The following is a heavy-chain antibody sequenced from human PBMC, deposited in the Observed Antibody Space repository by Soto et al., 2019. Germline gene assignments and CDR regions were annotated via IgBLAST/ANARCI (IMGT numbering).Heavy chain of an antibody. CDR1: GYSFTSYW. V-gene: IGHV5-10-1*01. Sequence: PGESLKISCKGSGYSFTSYWISWVRQMPGKGLEWMGRIDPSDSYTNYSPSFQGHVTISADKSISTAYLQWSSLKASDTAMYYCAISSSGSANWFDLWGQGTLVTVSS. CDR3: AISSSGSANWFDL. J-gene: IGHJ5*02. CDR2: IDPSDSYT. D-gene: IGHD1-26*01.